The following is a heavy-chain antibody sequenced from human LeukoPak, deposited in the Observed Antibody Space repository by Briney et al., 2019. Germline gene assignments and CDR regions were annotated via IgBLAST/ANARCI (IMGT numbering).Heavy chain of an antibody. V-gene: IGHV4-31*03. CDR1: GGSISSGGYY. Sequence: SQTLSLTCTVSGGSISSGGYYWSWIRQHPGKGLEWIGYIYYSGSTYYNPSLKSRVTISVDTSKNQFSLKLSSVTAADTAVYYCARGGPYSSSFGVGRIFDYWGQGTVVSVSS. D-gene: IGHD6-6*01. CDR3: ARGGPYSSSFGVGRIFDY. CDR2: IYYSGST. J-gene: IGHJ4*02.